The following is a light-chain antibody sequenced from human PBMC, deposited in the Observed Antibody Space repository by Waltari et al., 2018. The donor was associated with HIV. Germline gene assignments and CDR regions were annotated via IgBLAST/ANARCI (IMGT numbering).Light chain of an antibody. J-gene: IGLJ2*01. CDR2: DDR. Sequence: SYVLTQPPSVSVAPGQTARITCGGNNIAATKSVHWYRLNPGQAPVVGIYDDRDRPSGIPERIPGFSSGDTATLTISRAEAGDEADYYCQVWDGRGDPVIFGGGTKLAVV. CDR3: QVWDGRGDPVI. V-gene: IGLV3-21*02. CDR1: NIAATKS.